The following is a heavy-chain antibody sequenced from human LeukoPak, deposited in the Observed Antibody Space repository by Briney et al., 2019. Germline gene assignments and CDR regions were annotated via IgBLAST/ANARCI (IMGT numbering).Heavy chain of an antibody. CDR3: ARDRDFWSGSYYYGMDV. CDR1: GDSISSYY. J-gene: IGHJ6*02. Sequence: SETLSLTCTVSGDSISSYYWSWIRQPPGKGLEWIGYIYYSGSTNYSPSLKSRVTISLATPKNQFSLKVTSVTAADTAVYYCARDRDFWSGSYYYGMDVWGQGTTVTVSS. CDR2: IYYSGST. D-gene: IGHD3-3*01. V-gene: IGHV4-59*01.